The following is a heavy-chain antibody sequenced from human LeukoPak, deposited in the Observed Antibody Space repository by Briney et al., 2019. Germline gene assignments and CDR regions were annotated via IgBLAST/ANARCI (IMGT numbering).Heavy chain of an antibody. CDR2: IIPIFGTA. J-gene: IGHJ3*02. V-gene: IGHV1-69*06. CDR1: GGTFSSYA. CDR3: ARVDLDERSRYCSSTSCYAWVDAFDI. D-gene: IGHD2-2*01. Sequence: GASVKVSCKASGGTFSSYAISWVRQAPGQGLEWMGGIIPIFGTANYAQKFQGRVTITADKSTSTAYMELSSLRSEDTAVYYCARVDLDERSRYCSSTSCYAWVDAFDIWGQGTMVTVSS.